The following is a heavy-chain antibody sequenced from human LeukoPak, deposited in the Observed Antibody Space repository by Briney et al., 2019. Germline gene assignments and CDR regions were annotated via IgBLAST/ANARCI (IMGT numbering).Heavy chain of an antibody. Sequence: PGGSLRLSCSASGFTFSNRWMTWVRQAPGKGLEWVANIKPDGSLKDYVGSVKGRFTISRDNAKNSLSLEMNSLRAEDTAVYYGATNARWGQGTLVTVSS. V-gene: IGHV3-7*01. CDR3: ATNAR. J-gene: IGHJ4*02. CDR2: IKPDGSLK. CDR1: GFTFSNRW.